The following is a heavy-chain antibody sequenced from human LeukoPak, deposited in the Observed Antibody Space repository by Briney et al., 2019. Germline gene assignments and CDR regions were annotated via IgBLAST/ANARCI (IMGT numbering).Heavy chain of an antibody. V-gene: IGHV3-7*01. CDR1: GFTFSSYG. Sequence: GGSLRLSCAASGFTFSSYGMHWVRQAPGKGLEWVANIKQDGSEKYYVDSVKGRFTISRDNAKNSLYLQMNSLRAEDTAVYYCARSRRAGYDYWGQGTLVTVSS. J-gene: IGHJ4*02. CDR2: IKQDGSEK. CDR3: ARSRRAGYDY. D-gene: IGHD2-2*03.